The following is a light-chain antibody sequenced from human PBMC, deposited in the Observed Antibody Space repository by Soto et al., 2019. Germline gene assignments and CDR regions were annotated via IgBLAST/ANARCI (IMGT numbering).Light chain of an antibody. CDR2: QDS. CDR3: QAWDSSTVV. Sequence: SYELTQLPSVSVSPGQTASITCSGDKLGDKYACWYQQKPGQSPVLVIYQDSKRPSGIPERFSGSNSGNTATLTISGTQAMEEADYYCQAWDSSTVVFGGGTKLTVL. J-gene: IGLJ2*01. V-gene: IGLV3-1*01. CDR1: KLGDKY.